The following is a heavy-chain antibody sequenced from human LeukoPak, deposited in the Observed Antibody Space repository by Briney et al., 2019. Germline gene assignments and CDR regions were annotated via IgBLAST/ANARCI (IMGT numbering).Heavy chain of an antibody. V-gene: IGHV4-34*01. CDR1: GGSFSGYY. D-gene: IGHD2-15*01. CDR3: AKVVDSNDAFDI. CDR2: INHSGST. J-gene: IGHJ3*02. Sequence: SETLSLTCAVYGGSFSGYYWSWIRQPPGKGLEWIGEINHSGSTNYNPSLKSRVTISVDTSKNQFSLKLSSVTAADTAVYYCAKVVDSNDAFDIWGQGTMVTVSS.